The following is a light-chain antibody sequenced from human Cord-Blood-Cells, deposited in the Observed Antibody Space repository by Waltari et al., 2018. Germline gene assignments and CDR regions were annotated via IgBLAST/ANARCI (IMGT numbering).Light chain of an antibody. CDR2: AAS. J-gene: IGKJ1*01. CDR3: QQSYSTWT. CDR1: QSISSY. Sequence: DIQMTQSPSSLFASLGDRVTITCRASQSISSYLNWYQQKPGKAPKLLIYAASSLQSGVPSRFSGSGSGTDFTLTISSLQPEDFATYYCQQSYSTWTFGQGTKVEIK. V-gene: IGKV1-39*01.